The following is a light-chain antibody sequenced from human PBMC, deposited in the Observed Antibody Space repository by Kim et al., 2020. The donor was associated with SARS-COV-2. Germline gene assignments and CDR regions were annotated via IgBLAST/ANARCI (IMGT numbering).Light chain of an antibody. CDR3: QQRRNLPLLT. Sequence: EIVLTQSPATLSLSPGERATLSCRASQRVSSYLAWYQQKPGQAPRLLIYDASNRATGIPARFSGSGSGTDFTLTISSLEPEDFAVYYCQQRRNLPLLTLGGGPKVDIK. CDR2: DAS. CDR1: QRVSSY. V-gene: IGKV3-11*01. J-gene: IGKJ4*01.